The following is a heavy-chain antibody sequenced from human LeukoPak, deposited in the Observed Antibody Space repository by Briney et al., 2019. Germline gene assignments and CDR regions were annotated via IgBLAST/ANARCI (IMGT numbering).Heavy chain of an antibody. J-gene: IGHJ4*02. CDR2: ISYDGSNK. CDR1: GFTFSSYG. Sequence: GGSLRLSCAASGFTFSSYGMHWVRQAPGKGLEWVAVISYDGSNKYYADSVKGRFTISRDNSKNTLYLQMNSLRAEDTAVYYCAKDSGSYPVLDYWGQGTLVTVSS. CDR3: AKDSGSYPVLDY. D-gene: IGHD1-26*01. V-gene: IGHV3-30*18.